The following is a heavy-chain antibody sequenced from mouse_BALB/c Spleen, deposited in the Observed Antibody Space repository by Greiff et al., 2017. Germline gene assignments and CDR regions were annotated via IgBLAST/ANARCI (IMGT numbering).Heavy chain of an antibody. V-gene: IGHV7-3*02. Sequence: EVKLVESGGGLVQPGGSLRISCAPSGFTFTDYYMSWVRQPPGKALEWLGFIRNKANGYTTEYSASVKGRFTISRDNSQSILYLQMNTLRAEDSATYYCARDLYHLEDWGQGATLTVPS. D-gene: IGHD2-1*01. J-gene: IGHJ2*01. CDR1: GFTFTDYY. CDR3: ARDLYHLED. CDR2: IRNKANGYTT.